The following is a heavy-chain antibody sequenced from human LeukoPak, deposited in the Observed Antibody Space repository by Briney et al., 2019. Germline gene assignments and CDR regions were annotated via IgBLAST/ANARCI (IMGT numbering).Heavy chain of an antibody. J-gene: IGHJ4*02. CDR2: IWYGGSNK. Sequence: PGGSLRLSCTTSGFTFSHCGMHWVRRAPGKGLEWVAVIWYGGSNKYYADSVKGRFTISRDNSKNTLYLQMNGLRAEDTAVYYCARDRTHYADYWGQGTLVTVSS. CDR1: GFTFSHCG. CDR3: ARDRTHYADY. V-gene: IGHV3-33*01.